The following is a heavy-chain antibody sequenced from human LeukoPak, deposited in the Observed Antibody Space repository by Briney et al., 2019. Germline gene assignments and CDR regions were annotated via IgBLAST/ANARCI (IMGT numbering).Heavy chain of an antibody. CDR2: ISSDGTYT. D-gene: IGHD1-14*01. CDR1: GFTFSSHL. J-gene: IGHJ6*02. Sequence: PGGSLRLSCAASGFTFSSHLMHWVRQAPGKGLVWVSRISSDGTYTNYADSVRGRFTISRDNAKNTLYLQMNSLRAEDTAVYICARGPRTLMHYYGMDVWGQGTTVTVSS. CDR3: ARGPRTLMHYYGMDV. V-gene: IGHV3-74*01.